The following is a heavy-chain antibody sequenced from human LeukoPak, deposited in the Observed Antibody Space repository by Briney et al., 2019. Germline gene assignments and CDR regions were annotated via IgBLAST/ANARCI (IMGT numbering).Heavy chain of an antibody. CDR3: TTERAGTSGYIVFDN. D-gene: IGHD1-1*01. CDR1: GFTFRNYW. Sequence: GGSLRLSCAASGFTFRNYWMHWVRQAPGKGLAWVSRITSDEITTYAVDVKCRFTISRDNAKNMLYLQMNSLTAEDTAVYYCTTERAGTSGYIVFDNWGQGTLVTVSS. J-gene: IGHJ4*02. V-gene: IGHV3-74*01. CDR2: ITSDEIT.